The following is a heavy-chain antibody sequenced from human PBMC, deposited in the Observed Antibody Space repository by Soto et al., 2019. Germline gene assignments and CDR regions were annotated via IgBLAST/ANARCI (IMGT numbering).Heavy chain of an antibody. Sequence: ASETLSLTCTVSGGSISSYYWSWIRQPPGKGLEWIGYIYYSGSTNYNPSLKSRVTISVDTSKDQFSLKLSSVTAADTAVYYCARAGGQWLVPTGIDYWGQGTLVTVSS. CDR3: ARAGGQWLVPTGIDY. CDR1: GGSISSYY. CDR2: IYYSGST. J-gene: IGHJ4*02. V-gene: IGHV4-59*01. D-gene: IGHD6-19*01.